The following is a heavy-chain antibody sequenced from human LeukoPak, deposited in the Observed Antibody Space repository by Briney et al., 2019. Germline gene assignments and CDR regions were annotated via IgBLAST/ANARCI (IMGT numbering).Heavy chain of an antibody. D-gene: IGHD3-22*01. V-gene: IGHV4-34*01. CDR2: INHSGST. CDR3: ASYDDSSGYYLPNWFDP. CDR1: GGSFSGYY. J-gene: IGHJ5*02. Sequence: SETLSLTCAAYGGSFSGYYWSWIRQPPGKGLEWIGEINHSGSTNYNPSLKSRVTISVDTSKNQFSLKLSSVTAADTAVYYCASYDDSSGYYLPNWFDPWGQGTLVTVSS.